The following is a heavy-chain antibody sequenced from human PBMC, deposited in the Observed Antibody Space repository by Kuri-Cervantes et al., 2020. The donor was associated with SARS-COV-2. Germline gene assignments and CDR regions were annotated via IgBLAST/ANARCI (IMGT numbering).Heavy chain of an antibody. D-gene: IGHD6-19*01. V-gene: IGHV4-59*12. CDR2: IYYSGST. Sequence: SETLSLTCTVSGGSISSYYWSWIRQPPGEGLEWIGYIYYSGSTNYNPSLKSRVTISVDTSKNQFSLKLSSVTAADTAVYYCARGVGAAVAGTLITIYYYYGMDVWGQGTTVTVSS. J-gene: IGHJ6*02. CDR1: GGSISSYY. CDR3: ARGVGAAVAGTLITIYYYYGMDV.